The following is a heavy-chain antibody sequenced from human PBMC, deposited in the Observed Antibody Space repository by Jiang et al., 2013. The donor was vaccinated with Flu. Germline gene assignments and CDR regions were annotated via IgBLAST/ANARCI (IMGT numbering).Heavy chain of an antibody. V-gene: IGHV4-39*01. Sequence: EWIGSIYYSGSTYYNPSLKSRVTISVDTSKNQFSLKLSSVTAADTAVYYCARNRDLHYYYYYGMDVWGQGTTVTVSS. CDR2: IYYSGST. CDR3: ARNRDLHYYYYYGMDV. D-gene: IGHD1-14*01. J-gene: IGHJ6*02.